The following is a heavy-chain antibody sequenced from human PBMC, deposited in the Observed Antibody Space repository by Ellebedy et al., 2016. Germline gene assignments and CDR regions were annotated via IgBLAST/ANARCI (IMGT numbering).Heavy chain of an antibody. CDR1: GFTFSNAW. J-gene: IGHJ4*02. V-gene: IGHV3-15*01. CDR3: TTDFGGSYPAFLKASDFDY. D-gene: IGHD1-26*01. CDR2: IKSKTDGGTT. Sequence: GESLKISXAASGFTFSNAWMSWVRQAPGKGLEWVGRIKSKTDGGTTDYAAPVKGRFTISRDDSKNTLYLQMNSLKTEDTAVYYCTTDFGGSYPAFLKASDFDYWGQGTLVTVSS.